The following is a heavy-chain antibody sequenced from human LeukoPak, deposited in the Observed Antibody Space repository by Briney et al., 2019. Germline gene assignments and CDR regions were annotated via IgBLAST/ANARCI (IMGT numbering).Heavy chain of an antibody. CDR2: INHSGST. D-gene: IGHD3-9*01. J-gene: IGHJ4*02. V-gene: IGHV4-34*01. CDR1: GGSFSGYY. Sequence: PSETLSLTCAAYGGSFSGYYWSWIRQPPGKGLEWIGEINHSGSTNYNPSLKSRVTISVDTSKDQFSLKLSSVTAADTAVYYCARVYDILPSYFDYWGQGTLVTVSS. CDR3: ARVYDILPSYFDY.